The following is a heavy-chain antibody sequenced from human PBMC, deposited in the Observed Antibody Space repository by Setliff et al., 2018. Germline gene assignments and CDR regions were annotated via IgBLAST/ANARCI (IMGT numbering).Heavy chain of an antibody. D-gene: IGHD2-15*01. Sequence: ASVKVSCKTSGYSFIRYYMYWVRQAPGQGLDWMGWISTYDGHTNYAQKFQGRVTMTTDTSTRTASMELRSLTSDDTAVYFCALSSLSSCTGGNCSNVFDVWGQGTLVTVSS. J-gene: IGHJ3*01. CDR2: ISTYDGHT. CDR1: GYSFIRYY. CDR3: ALSSLSSCTGGNCSNVFDV. V-gene: IGHV1-18*04.